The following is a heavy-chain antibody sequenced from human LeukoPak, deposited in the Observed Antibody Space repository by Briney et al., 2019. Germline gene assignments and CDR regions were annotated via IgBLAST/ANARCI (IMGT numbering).Heavy chain of an antibody. CDR1: GGSISSGDYY. D-gene: IGHD2-21*01. Sequence: PSETLSLTCTVSGGSISSGDYYWSWIRQPPGKGLEWIGYIYYRGSTYYNPSLKSRVTISVDTSKNQFSLKLSSVTAADTAVYYCATHCGGDCYSWDWDYWGQGTLVTVSS. CDR2: IYYRGST. CDR3: ATHCGGDCYSWDWDY. J-gene: IGHJ4*02. V-gene: IGHV4-30-4*08.